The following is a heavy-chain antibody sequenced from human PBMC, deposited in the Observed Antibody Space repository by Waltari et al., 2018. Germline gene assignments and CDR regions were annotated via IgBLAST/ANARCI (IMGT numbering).Heavy chain of an antibody. CDR3: ARVAGDPKVGEDAFDI. D-gene: IGHD3-16*01. V-gene: IGHV3-30-3*01. J-gene: IGHJ3*02. Sequence: QVQLVESGGGVVQPGRSLRLSCAASGFTFSSYAMHWVRQAPGKGLEWVAVISYDGSNKYYADSVKGRFTISRDNSKNTLYLQMNSLRAEDTAVYYCARVAGDPKVGEDAFDIWGQGTMVTVSS. CDR1: GFTFSSYA. CDR2: ISYDGSNK.